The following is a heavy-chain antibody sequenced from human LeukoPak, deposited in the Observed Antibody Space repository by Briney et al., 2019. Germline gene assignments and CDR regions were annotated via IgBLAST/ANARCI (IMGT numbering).Heavy chain of an antibody. J-gene: IGHJ6*03. CDR2: IIPIFGTA. Sequence: SVKVSCKASGGTFSSYAISWVRQAPGQGLEWMGGIIPIFGTANYAQKFQGRVTITADESTSTAYMELSSLRSEDTAVYYCARGDDFRSGYRYMDVWGKGTTVTVSS. D-gene: IGHD3-3*01. CDR1: GGTFSSYA. V-gene: IGHV1-69*01. CDR3: ARGDDFRSGYRYMDV.